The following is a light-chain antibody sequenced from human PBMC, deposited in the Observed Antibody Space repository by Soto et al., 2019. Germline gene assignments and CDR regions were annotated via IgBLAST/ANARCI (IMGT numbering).Light chain of an antibody. Sequence: EIVLTQSPATLSLSPGERVTLSCRASQSVATYLAWYQQRPGQAPRLLISDAGSRATGIPARFSGSGSGTDFTLTISSLEPEDFAGYYCQQRSTWPRTFGQGTKVEIK. V-gene: IGKV3-11*01. J-gene: IGKJ1*01. CDR3: QQRSTWPRT. CDR2: DAG. CDR1: QSVATY.